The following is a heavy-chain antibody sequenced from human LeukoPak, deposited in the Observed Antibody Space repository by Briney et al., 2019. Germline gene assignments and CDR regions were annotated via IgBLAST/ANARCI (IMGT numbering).Heavy chain of an antibody. D-gene: IGHD1-26*01. V-gene: IGHV6-1*01. Sequence: SQTLSLTCAISGDSVSSKSAARNWIRQSPSRGLEWLARTYYRSKWYNEYAVSVKSRITINPDTSKNQFSLQLNSVTPEDTAVYYCARSSGYFDYWGQGTLVSVSS. CDR1: GDSVSSKSAA. CDR3: ARSSGYFDY. J-gene: IGHJ4*02. CDR2: TYYRSKWYN.